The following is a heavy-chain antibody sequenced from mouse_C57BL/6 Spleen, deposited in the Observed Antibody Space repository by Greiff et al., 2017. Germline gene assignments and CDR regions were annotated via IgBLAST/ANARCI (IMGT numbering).Heavy chain of an antibody. Sequence: EVKLQQSGPELVKPGASVKISCKASGYTFTDYYMNWVKQRHGKSLEWIGDINPNNGGTSYNQKFTGKATLTVDTSSSTAYMELRSLTSEDSAVYYSARRGIYYGNYGYFDVWGTGTTVTVSS. CDR2: INPNNGGT. CDR1: GYTFTDYY. D-gene: IGHD2-1*01. J-gene: IGHJ1*03. V-gene: IGHV1-26*01. CDR3: ARRGIYYGNYGYFDV.